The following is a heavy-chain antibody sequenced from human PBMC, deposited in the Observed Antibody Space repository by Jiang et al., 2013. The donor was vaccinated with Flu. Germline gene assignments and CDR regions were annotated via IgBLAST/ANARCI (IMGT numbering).Heavy chain of an antibody. CDR3: ARSPEDGSGYYYYFDY. CDR2: INPSGGST. CDR1: GYTFTSYY. D-gene: IGHD3-22*01. V-gene: IGHV1-46*03. J-gene: IGHJ4*02. Sequence: QLVESGAEVKKPGASVKVSCKASGYTFTSYYMHWVRQAPGQGLEWMGIINPSGGSTSYAQKFQGRVTMTRDTSTSTVYMELSSLRSEDTAVYYCARSPEDGSGYYYYFDYWGQGTLVTVSS.